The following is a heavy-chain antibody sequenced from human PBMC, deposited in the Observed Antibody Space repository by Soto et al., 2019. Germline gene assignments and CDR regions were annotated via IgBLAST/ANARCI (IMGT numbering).Heavy chain of an antibody. CDR3: ATLTPTELDWYFDL. CDR1: GFTFSSYW. V-gene: IGHV3-7*03. Sequence: GGSLRLSCAASGFTFSSYWMSWVRQAPGKGLEWVANIKQDGSEKYYVDSVKGRFTISRDNAKNSLYLQMNSLRAEDTAVYYCATLTPTELDWYFDLWGRGTLVTVSS. J-gene: IGHJ2*01. CDR2: IKQDGSEK. D-gene: IGHD1-1*01.